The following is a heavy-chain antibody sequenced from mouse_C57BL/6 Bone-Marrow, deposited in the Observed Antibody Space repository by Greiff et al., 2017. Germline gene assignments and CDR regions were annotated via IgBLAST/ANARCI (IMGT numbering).Heavy chain of an antibody. D-gene: IGHD1-1*01. CDR3: ARGYGSRGAHAMDY. CDR1: GYTFTDYN. V-gene: IGHV1-18*01. J-gene: IGHJ4*01. Sequence: DVKLQESGPELVKPGASVKIPCKASGYTFTDYNMDWVKQSHGKSLEWIGDINPNNGGTIYNQKFKGKATLTVDKSSSTAYMELRSLTSEDTAVYYCARGYGSRGAHAMDYWGQGTSVTVSS. CDR2: INPNNGGT.